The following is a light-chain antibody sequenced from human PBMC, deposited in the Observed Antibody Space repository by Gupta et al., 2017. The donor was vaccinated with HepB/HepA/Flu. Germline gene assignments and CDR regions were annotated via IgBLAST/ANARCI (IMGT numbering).Light chain of an antibody. CDR1: QSVSRN. Sequence: EIVMTQSPATLSVSPGERATLSCRASQSVSRNLAWYQQKPGQAPRLLIYGASTRATGIPARFSGSGSGTEFTLTISSLQSEDFAVYYCQQYHNWPPRTFGQGTKVEI. V-gene: IGKV3-15*01. CDR3: QQYHNWPPRT. J-gene: IGKJ1*01. CDR2: GAS.